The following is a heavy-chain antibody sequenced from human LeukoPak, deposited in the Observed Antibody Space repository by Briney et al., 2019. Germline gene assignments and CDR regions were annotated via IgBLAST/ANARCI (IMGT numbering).Heavy chain of an antibody. J-gene: IGHJ3*02. Sequence: GESLKISCKGSGYSFTSYWIGWVRQMPGKGLEWMGIIYPGDSDTRYSPSFQGQVTISADKSISTAYLQWSSLRASDTAMYYCARAPHYYGSGSYYNEGAFDIWGQGTMVTVPS. CDR1: GYSFTSYW. V-gene: IGHV5-51*01. CDR2: IYPGDSDT. D-gene: IGHD3-10*01. CDR3: ARAPHYYGSGSYYNEGAFDI.